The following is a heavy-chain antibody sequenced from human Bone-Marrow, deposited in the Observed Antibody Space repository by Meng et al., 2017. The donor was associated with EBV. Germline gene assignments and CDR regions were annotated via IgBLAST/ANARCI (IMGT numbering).Heavy chain of an antibody. V-gene: IGHV4-39*07. J-gene: IGHJ4*02. CDR3: ARSRDDYVWGSYRTFDY. Sequence: QPQLRAHGQGLVKPSEPLSLTCTVSGGSISSSSYYWGWIRQPPGKGLEWIGSIYYSGSTYYNPSLKSRVTISVDTSKNQFSLKLSSVTAADTAVYYCARSRDDYVWGSYRTFDYWGQGTLVTVSS. CDR2: IYYSGST. D-gene: IGHD3-16*02. CDR1: GGSISSSSYY.